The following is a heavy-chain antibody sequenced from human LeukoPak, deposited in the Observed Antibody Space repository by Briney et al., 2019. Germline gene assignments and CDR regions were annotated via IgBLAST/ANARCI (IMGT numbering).Heavy chain of an antibody. CDR3: ARGERWNWFDP. CDR2: IYDSGSI. V-gene: IGHV4-59*01. J-gene: IGHJ5*02. D-gene: IGHD5-24*01. CDR1: GGSISSYY. Sequence: SETLSLTCTVSGGSISSYYWSWIRQPPGKGLEWIGYIYDSGSINYNPSLKSRVTISLDTSKNQFSLKLSSVTAADTAVYYCARGERWNWFDPWGQGTLVTVSS.